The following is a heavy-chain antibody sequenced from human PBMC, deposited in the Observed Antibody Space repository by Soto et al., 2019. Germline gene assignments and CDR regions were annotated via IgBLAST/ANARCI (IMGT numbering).Heavy chain of an antibody. J-gene: IGHJ4*02. V-gene: IGHV4-31*03. Sequence: QVQLQESGPGLVKPSQTLSLTCTVSGGSISSGGYYWSWISQHPGKGLEWIGYIYYSGSTYYNPSLKSRVTISVDTSKNQFSLKLSSVTAADTAVYYCARGVTYYDFWSGYNYFDYWGQGTLVTVSS. CDR3: ARGVTYYDFWSGYNYFDY. CDR2: IYYSGST. CDR1: GGSISSGGYY. D-gene: IGHD3-3*01.